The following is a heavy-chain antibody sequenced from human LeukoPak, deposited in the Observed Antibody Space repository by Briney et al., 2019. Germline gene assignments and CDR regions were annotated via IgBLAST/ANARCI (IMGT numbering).Heavy chain of an antibody. D-gene: IGHD3-9*01. CDR2: INPNSGGT. CDR1: GYTFTGYY. J-gene: IGHJ5*02. Sequence: ASVKVSCKASGYTFTGYYMHWVRQAPGQGLEWMGWINPNSGGTNYAQKFQGRVTMTRDTSISTAYMELSRLRSDDTAVYYSARARVRITIFLVPGQAKNWFDPWGQGTLVTVSS. CDR3: ARARVRITIFLVPGQAKNWFDP. V-gene: IGHV1-2*02.